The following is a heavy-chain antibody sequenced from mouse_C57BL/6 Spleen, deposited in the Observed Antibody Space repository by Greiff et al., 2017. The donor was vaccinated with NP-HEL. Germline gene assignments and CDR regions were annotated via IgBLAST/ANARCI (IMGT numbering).Heavy chain of an antibody. D-gene: IGHD1-1*01. CDR2: IDPSDSYT. CDR3: ARWDYYGSSPYYFDY. Sequence: QVHVKQPGAELVRPGTSVKLSCKASGYTFTSYWMHWVKQRPGQGLEWIGVIDPSDSYTNYNQKFKGKATLTVDTSSSTAYMQLSSLTSEDSAVYYCARWDYYGSSPYYFDYWGQGTTLTVSS. V-gene: IGHV1-59*01. J-gene: IGHJ2*01. CDR1: GYTFTSYW.